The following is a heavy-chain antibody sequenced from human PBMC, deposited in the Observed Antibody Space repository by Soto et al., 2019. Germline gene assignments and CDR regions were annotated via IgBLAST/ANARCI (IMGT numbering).Heavy chain of an antibody. CDR1: GFTFSSYA. CDR3: ARRIPFGYGMDV. CDR2: ITSNGGNT. Sequence: EVQLVESGGGLVQPGGSLRLSCAASGFTFSSYAMHWVRQAPGKGLEYVSGITSNGGNTDYASSVKGRFTISRDNSKNTLYLQMGSPRAEDMAVYYCARRIPFGYGMDVWGQGTTVTVSS. V-gene: IGHV3-64*01. D-gene: IGHD2-21*01. J-gene: IGHJ6*02.